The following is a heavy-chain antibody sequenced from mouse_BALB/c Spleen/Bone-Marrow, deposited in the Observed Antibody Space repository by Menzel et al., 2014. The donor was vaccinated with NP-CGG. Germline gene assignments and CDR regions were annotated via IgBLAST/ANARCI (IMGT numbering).Heavy chain of an antibody. CDR3: TRYGNYYFDY. CDR1: GYTFTSYY. V-gene: IGHV1S81*02. CDR2: INPSNGGT. J-gene: IGHJ2*01. D-gene: IGHD2-1*01. Sequence: QAQLKQSGADLVKPGASVKLSCKTSGYTFTSYYMYWVKQRPGQGLEWIGEINPSNGGTNFNEKFKSKATLTVDKSSSTAYMQLSSLTSEDSAVYYCTRYGNYYFDYWGQGTTLTVSS.